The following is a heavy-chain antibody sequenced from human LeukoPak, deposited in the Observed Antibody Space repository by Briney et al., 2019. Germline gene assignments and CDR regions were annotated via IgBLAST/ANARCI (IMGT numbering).Heavy chain of an antibody. CDR3: TRENAAFSPFGY. Sequence: SETLSLTCGVSGGSITTTNFWSWVRQTARQGLEWIGEVSVSGLSDYNPSLRGRVTMSLDTSKNHLSLKLTSVTAADTAVYYCTRENAAFSPFGYWGQGTLVTV. J-gene: IGHJ4*02. CDR2: VSVSGLS. D-gene: IGHD6-25*01. V-gene: IGHV4-4*02. CDR1: GGSITTTNF.